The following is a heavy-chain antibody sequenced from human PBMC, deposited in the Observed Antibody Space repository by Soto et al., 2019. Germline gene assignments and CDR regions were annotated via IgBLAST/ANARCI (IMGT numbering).Heavy chain of an antibody. CDR1: GFMFSAYE. CDR2: IKQDGSEK. Sequence: EVQLVESGGGSVQPGGSLRLSCAASGFMFSAYEMNWVRQAPGKGLEWVANIKQDGSEKWYVGSVKGRFTISRDNAKNSLYLQMNSLRDEDTAVYFCATGGKWLDFEYWGQGTLVTVSS. V-gene: IGHV3-7*05. CDR3: ATGGKWLDFEY. J-gene: IGHJ4*02. D-gene: IGHD6-19*01.